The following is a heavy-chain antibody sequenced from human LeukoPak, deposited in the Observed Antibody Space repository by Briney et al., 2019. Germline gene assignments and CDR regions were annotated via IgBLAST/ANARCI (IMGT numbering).Heavy chain of an antibody. V-gene: IGHV4-34*01. J-gene: IGHJ2*01. CDR3: ARGGFDYGDYGETYWYFDL. CDR2: INHSGST. D-gene: IGHD4-17*01. Sequence: PSETLSLTCAVYGGSFSGYYWSWIRQPPGKGLEWIGEINHSGSTNYNSSLKSRVTISVDTSKNQFSLKLSSVTAADTAVYYCARGGFDYGDYGETYWYFDLWGRGTLVTVSS. CDR1: GGSFSGYY.